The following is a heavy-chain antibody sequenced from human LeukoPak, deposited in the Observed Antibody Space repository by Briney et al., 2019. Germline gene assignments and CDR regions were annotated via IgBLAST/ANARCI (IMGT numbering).Heavy chain of an antibody. J-gene: IGHJ3*02. CDR2: ISGSGGST. CDR3: AKTQGTARWYDAFDI. CDR1: GFTFSSSA. Sequence: PGGSLRLSCAASGFTFSSSAMSWVRQAPGKGLQWVSSISGSGGSTYYADSVKGRFTISRDNSKNTLYLQMNSLRAEDTAVYYCAKTQGTARWYDAFDIWGQGTMVTVSS. V-gene: IGHV3-23*01. D-gene: IGHD4-23*01.